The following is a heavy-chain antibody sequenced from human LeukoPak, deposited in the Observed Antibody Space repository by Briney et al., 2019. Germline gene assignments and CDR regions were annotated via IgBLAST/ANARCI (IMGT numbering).Heavy chain of an antibody. J-gene: IGHJ4*02. CDR3: ASTERCSTTCPLDY. Sequence: SETLSLTCAVYGGSFSAYYWSWIRQPPAKGLEWIGEINHSGSTNYNPSLKSRVTISLDTSKNQFSLKLSSVTATDTAVYYCASTERCSTTCPLDYWGQGTLVTVSS. CDR2: INHSGST. D-gene: IGHD2-2*01. V-gene: IGHV4-34*01. CDR1: GGSFSAYY.